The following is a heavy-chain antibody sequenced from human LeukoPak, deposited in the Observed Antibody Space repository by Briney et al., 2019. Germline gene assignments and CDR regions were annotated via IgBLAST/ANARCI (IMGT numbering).Heavy chain of an antibody. D-gene: IGHD3-22*01. V-gene: IGHV3-21*04. J-gene: IGHJ4*02. Sequence: GGSLRLSCAASEFTFSSYNMNWVRQAPGKGLEWVSSISSFSSYIYYADSVKGRFTISRDNAKNSLYLQMNSLRAEDTALYYCARYYYDSSYYFDYWGQGTLVTVSS. CDR1: EFTFSSYN. CDR2: ISSFSSYI. CDR3: ARYYYDSSYYFDY.